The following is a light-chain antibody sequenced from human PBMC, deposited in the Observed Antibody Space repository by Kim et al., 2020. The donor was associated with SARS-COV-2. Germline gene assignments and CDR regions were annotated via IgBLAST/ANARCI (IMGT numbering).Light chain of an antibody. CDR3: QSYDANNPWV. CDR1: SGNIASNY. J-gene: IGLJ3*02. CDR2: EDD. Sequence: LTQPHSVSESPGKTVTISCTRSSGNIASNYVQWYQQRPGRVPTTVIFEDDQRPSGVPDRFSGSIDSSSNSASLTISGLKTEDEADYYCQSYDANNPWVFGGGTQLTVL. V-gene: IGLV6-57*04.